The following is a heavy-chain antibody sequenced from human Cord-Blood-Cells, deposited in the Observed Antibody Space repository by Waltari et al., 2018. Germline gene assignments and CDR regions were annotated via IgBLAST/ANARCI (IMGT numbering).Heavy chain of an antibody. V-gene: IGHV3-74*01. D-gene: IGHD1-26*01. CDR3: AREVGATHAFDI. CDR2: INSDGSST. Sequence: EVQLVESGGGLVQPGGSLRLSCAASGFPFSSYWMHWVRQAPGQGLVWVSRINSDGSSTSYADSVKGRFTISRDNAKDTLYLQMNSLRAEDTAVYYCAREVGATHAFDIWGQGTMVTDSS. J-gene: IGHJ3*02. CDR1: GFPFSSYW.